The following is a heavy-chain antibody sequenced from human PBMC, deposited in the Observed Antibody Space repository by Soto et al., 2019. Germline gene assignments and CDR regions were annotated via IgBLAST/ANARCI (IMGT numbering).Heavy chain of an antibody. Sequence: QVRLVQSGAEVKKPGASVKVSCKASGYTFTSYGISWVRQAPGQGLEWMGWISAYNGNTNDAQKLQGRVTMTTDTYTNTAYMELRSLRSDDTAVYYCEGDGVRRGWNDAFAIWGQGTMVTVSS. CDR3: EGDGVRRGWNDAFAI. J-gene: IGHJ3*02. CDR2: ISAYNGNT. CDR1: GYTFTSYG. V-gene: IGHV1-18*01. D-gene: IGHD1-1*01.